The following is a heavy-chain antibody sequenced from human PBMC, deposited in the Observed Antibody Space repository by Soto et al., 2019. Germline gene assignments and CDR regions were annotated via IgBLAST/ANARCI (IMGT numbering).Heavy chain of an antibody. Sequence: ASVKVSCKASGYTFTSYGISWVRQAPGQGLEWMGWISAHNGNTKYEQKLQGRVTMTTDTSTSTAYMELRSLRSDDTAVYYCARDLGGFPDCWGQGTLVTVSS. V-gene: IGHV1-18*01. J-gene: IGHJ4*02. CDR2: ISAHNGNT. CDR3: ARDLGGFPDC. D-gene: IGHD5-12*01. CDR1: GYTFTSYG.